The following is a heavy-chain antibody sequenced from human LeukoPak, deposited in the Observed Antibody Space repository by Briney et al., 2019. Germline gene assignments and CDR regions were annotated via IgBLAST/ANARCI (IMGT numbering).Heavy chain of an antibody. Sequence: SETLSLTCTVSGGSISSYYWSWIRQPAGKRLEWVGRIYTRGSTNYNPSLKSRVTMSVDKSKNQFSLKPSSVTAADTAVYYCARAQGSSGLNWFDPWGQGTLVTVSS. V-gene: IGHV4-4*07. CDR3: ARAQGSSGLNWFDP. CDR1: GGSISSYY. J-gene: IGHJ5*02. CDR2: IYTRGST. D-gene: IGHD3-22*01.